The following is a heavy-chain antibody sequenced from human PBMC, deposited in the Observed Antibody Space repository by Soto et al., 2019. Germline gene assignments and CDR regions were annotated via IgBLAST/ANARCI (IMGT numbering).Heavy chain of an antibody. Sequence: QVQLREAGPGLVKPSETLSLTCTVSGGSISSYYWSWIRQPPGKGLEWIGYIYYSGSTNYNPSLKSRVTISVDTSKNQVSLKLSSVTAADTAVYYCARRPGFGHAFDIWGQGTMVTVSS. D-gene: IGHD3-10*01. J-gene: IGHJ3*02. CDR3: ARRPGFGHAFDI. CDR1: GGSISSYY. CDR2: IYYSGST. V-gene: IGHV4-59*08.